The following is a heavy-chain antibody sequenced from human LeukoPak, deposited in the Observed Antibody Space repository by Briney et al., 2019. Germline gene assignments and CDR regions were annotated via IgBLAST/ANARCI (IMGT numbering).Heavy chain of an antibody. CDR1: GFTFSDNY. Sequence: GGSLRLSCAASGFTFSDNYMSWVRQAPGKGLEWVSLIYPSGSIYYAESVKGGFTISRDNSKNTLFLQMNSLRAEDTAVYYCARTFRSGDGYKVGYFDYWGQGTLVTVSS. CDR3: ARTFRSGDGYKVGYFDY. V-gene: IGHV3-53*01. CDR2: IYPSGSI. J-gene: IGHJ4*02. D-gene: IGHD5-24*01.